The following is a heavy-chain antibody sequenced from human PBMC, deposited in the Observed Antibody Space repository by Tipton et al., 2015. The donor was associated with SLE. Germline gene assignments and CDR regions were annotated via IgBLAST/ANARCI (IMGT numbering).Heavy chain of an antibody. CDR3: ARVGGYMVRGVQTYYYYYMDV. CDR2: MSYIGKT. D-gene: IGHD3-10*01. Sequence: LRLSCSVSRDSVLSSNYYWAWIRQPPGRGLEWIGSMSYIGKTDYNPSLESRVTISVETSNNQVSLKLSSVAAADTAVYYCARVGGYMVRGVQTYYYYYMDVWGKGTTVTVSS. CDR1: RDSVLSSNYY. V-gene: IGHV4-39*07. J-gene: IGHJ6*03.